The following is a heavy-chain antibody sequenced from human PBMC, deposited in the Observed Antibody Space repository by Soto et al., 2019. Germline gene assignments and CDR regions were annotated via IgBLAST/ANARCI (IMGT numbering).Heavy chain of an antibody. CDR2: ISAYNGNT. D-gene: IGHD2-2*01. CDR3: ATDIKSEPADHALYGMDV. Sequence: ASVKVSCKASGYTFTSYGISWVRQAPGQGLEWMGWISAYNGNTNYAQKLQGRVTMTTDTSTSTAYMELRRLRSDDTAAYYCATDIKSEPADHALYGMDVWGQGKTVTVS. CDR1: GYTFTSYG. V-gene: IGHV1-18*01. J-gene: IGHJ6*02.